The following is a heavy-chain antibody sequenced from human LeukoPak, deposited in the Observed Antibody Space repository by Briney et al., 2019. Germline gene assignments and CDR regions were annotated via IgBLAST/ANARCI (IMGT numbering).Heavy chain of an antibody. J-gene: IGHJ4*02. CDR1: GFTVSSNY. Sequence: GGSLRLSCAASGFTVSSNYMTWVRQAPGKGLEWVSLIYSGGSTYYADSVKGRFTISRDNSKNTVYLQMNSLRAEDTAVYYCATGGTATTFDFWGQGTLVTVSS. CDR2: IYSGGST. V-gene: IGHV3-53*01. CDR3: ATGGTATTFDF. D-gene: IGHD4-17*01.